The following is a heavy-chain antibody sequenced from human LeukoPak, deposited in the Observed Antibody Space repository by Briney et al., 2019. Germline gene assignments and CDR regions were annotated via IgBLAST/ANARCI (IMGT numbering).Heavy chain of an antibody. CDR3: ARDRSCSGGACSDAFDI. CDR1: GFTLSNYD. J-gene: IGHJ3*02. Sequence: GGSLRLSCAASGFTLSNYDIHWVRQPPGEGLEWVAVTSSDGINRYYIDYVKGRFTISRDKSKNTLYLQMNGLTTEDTALYYCARDRSCSGGACSDAFDIWGQGTVVTVSS. V-gene: IGHV3-30*03. CDR2: TSSDGINR. D-gene: IGHD2-15*01.